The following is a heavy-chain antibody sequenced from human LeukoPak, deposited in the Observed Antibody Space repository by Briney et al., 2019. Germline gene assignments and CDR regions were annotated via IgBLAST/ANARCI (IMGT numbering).Heavy chain of an antibody. CDR2: IYSSGYT. CDR1: GGAIRSHY. Sequence: SETLSLTCTVSGGAIRSHYWNWIRQPAGKGLEWIGRIYSSGYTNNNPFLKSRITMSVDMSKNQFSLRLNSVTAADTAVYYCARGEHSVDSWGQGMLVTVSS. J-gene: IGHJ4*02. CDR3: ARGEHSVDS. D-gene: IGHD1/OR15-1a*01. V-gene: IGHV4-4*07.